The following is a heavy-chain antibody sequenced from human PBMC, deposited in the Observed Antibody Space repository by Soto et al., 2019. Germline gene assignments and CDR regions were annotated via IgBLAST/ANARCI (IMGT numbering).Heavy chain of an antibody. CDR3: ARATHLWFGVLREKNFDY. D-gene: IGHD3-10*01. J-gene: IGHJ4*02. V-gene: IGHV3-21*01. CDR1: GFTFHTYT. Sequence: GGSLRLSCAASGFTFHTYTMNWVRQAPGKGLEWVSSISSSSAYIYYADSVEGRFTISRDNAKDSLSLQMNGLRAEDTAVYYCARATHLWFGVLREKNFDYWGQGTLVTVSS. CDR2: ISSSSAYI.